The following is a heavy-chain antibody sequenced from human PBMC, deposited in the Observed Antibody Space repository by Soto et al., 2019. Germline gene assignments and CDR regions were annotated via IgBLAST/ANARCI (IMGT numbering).Heavy chain of an antibody. J-gene: IGHJ6*02. CDR3: ASGLPGYTSGLYYYYGMDV. V-gene: IGHV3-30-3*01. CDR1: GFTFSSYA. D-gene: IGHD6-19*01. Sequence: PGVSLRLSCAASGFTFSSYAMHWVRQAPGKGLEWVAVISYDGSNKYYADSVKGRFTISRDNSKNTLYLQMNSLRAEDTAVYYCASGLPGYTSGLYYYYGMDVWVQVTMVPV. CDR2: ISYDGSNK.